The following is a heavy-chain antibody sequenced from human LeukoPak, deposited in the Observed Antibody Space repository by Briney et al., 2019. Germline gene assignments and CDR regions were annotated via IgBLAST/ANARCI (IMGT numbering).Heavy chain of an antibody. CDR3: ARDRRYGYYFDD. D-gene: IGHD5-18*01. Sequence: GGSLRLSCAASGFTFSSYEMNWVRQAPGKGLEGVSYTSTSGSTIYYADSVKGRFTISRDNAKNSPYLQMNSLRAEDTAVYYCARDRRYGYYFDDWGQGILVTVSS. V-gene: IGHV3-48*03. J-gene: IGHJ4*02. CDR1: GFTFSSYE. CDR2: TSTSGSTI.